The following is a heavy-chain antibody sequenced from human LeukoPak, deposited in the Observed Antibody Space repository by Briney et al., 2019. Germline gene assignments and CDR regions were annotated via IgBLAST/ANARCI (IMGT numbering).Heavy chain of an antibody. V-gene: IGHV3-64D*09. CDR1: GFTFSSYA. D-gene: IGHD6-19*01. J-gene: IGHJ4*02. Sequence: GGSLRLSCSASGFTFSSYAMHWVRQAPGKGLEYVSAISSNGGSTYYADSVKGRFTISRDNSKNTLYLQMSSLRAEDTAVYYCVKDPAVAGTRYFDYWGQGTLVTVSA. CDR2: ISSNGGST. CDR3: VKDPAVAGTRYFDY.